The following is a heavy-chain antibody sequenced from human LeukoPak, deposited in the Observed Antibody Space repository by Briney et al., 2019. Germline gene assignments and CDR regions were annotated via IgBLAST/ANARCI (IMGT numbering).Heavy chain of an antibody. Sequence: GGSLRLSCAASGFRFSNYWMSWVRQAPGKGLEWVANIKPDGSQKYYVDSVKGRFTISRDNAKNSLSLQMNSLRAEDTAVYYCGPKSYWGQGTLVTVSS. V-gene: IGHV3-7*01. J-gene: IGHJ4*02. CDR2: IKPDGSQK. CDR1: GFRFSNYW. CDR3: GPKSY.